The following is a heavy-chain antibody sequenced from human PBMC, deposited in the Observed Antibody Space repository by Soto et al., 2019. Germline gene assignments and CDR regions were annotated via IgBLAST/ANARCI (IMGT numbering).Heavy chain of an antibody. CDR3: AGAPDYDCCLDL. D-gene: IGHD3-9*01. J-gene: IGHJ5*02. Sequence: SETLSLTCTVSGGSINIAGHSWGWVRQSPGKGLEWIGYSYHSGSSYYNPSLQSQVRISVDWYKARFYLRLTFRHAANPEVYYAAGAPDYDCCLDLWGLEPRSPSPQ. CDR1: GGSINIAGHS. CDR2: SYHSGSS. V-gene: IGHV4-30-2*06.